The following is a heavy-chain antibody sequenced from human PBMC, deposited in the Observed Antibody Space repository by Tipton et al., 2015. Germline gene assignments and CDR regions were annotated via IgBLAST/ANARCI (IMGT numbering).Heavy chain of an antibody. Sequence: TLSLTCAVSAYSISTDYYWVWIRQPPGKGLEWIGAISHSGKTYSNPSLKSRVTMSRGTSKNQFSLKLTSVTAADTAVYYCACQDYDSLTRDYQTVDYWGQGTLVTVSP. V-gene: IGHV4-38-2*01. D-gene: IGHD3-9*01. CDR1: AYSISTDYY. CDR2: ISHSGKT. J-gene: IGHJ4*02. CDR3: ACQDYDSLTRDYQTVDY.